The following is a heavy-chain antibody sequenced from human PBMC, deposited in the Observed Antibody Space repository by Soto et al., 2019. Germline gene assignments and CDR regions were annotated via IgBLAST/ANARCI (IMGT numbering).Heavy chain of an antibody. CDR1: GFTFSSYS. Sequence: GGSLRLSCAASGFTFSSYSMNWLRQAPGKGLEWVSYISSSSSTIYYADSVKGRFTISRDNAKNSLYLQMNSLRAEDTAVYYCARDYGSIAVAYYYYYYMDVWGKGTTVTVSS. J-gene: IGHJ6*03. CDR3: ARDYGSIAVAYYYYYYMDV. CDR2: ISSSSSTI. D-gene: IGHD6-19*01. V-gene: IGHV3-48*01.